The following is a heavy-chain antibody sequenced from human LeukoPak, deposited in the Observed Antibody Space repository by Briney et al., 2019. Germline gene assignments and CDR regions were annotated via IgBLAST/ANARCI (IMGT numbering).Heavy chain of an antibody. D-gene: IGHD6-19*01. Sequence: GGSLRLSCAASGFTVSSNYMSWVRQAPGKGLEWVSVIYSGGSTYYADSVKGRFTISRDNFKNTLYLQMNSLRAEDTAVYYCARVGQWLVDYYYGMDVWGQGTTVTVSS. CDR2: IYSGGST. CDR3: ARVGQWLVDYYYGMDV. CDR1: GFTVSSNY. V-gene: IGHV3-53*01. J-gene: IGHJ6*02.